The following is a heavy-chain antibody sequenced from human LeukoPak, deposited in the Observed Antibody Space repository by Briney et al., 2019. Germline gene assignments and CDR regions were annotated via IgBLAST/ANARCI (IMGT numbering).Heavy chain of an antibody. V-gene: IGHV1-18*01. D-gene: IGHD3-10*01. Sequence: ASVKVSCKASGYTFTSYGISWVRQAPGQGLEWMGWISAYNGNTNYAQKLQGRVTMTTDTSTSTAYMEQRSLRSEDTAVYYCARGIYGSGSYYHPNYDYWGQGTLVTVSS. J-gene: IGHJ4*02. CDR2: ISAYNGNT. CDR3: ARGIYGSGSYYHPNYDY. CDR1: GYTFTSYG.